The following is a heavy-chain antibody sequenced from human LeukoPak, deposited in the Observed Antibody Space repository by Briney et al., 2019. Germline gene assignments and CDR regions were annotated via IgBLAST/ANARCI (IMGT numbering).Heavy chain of an antibody. V-gene: IGHV3-9*01. D-gene: IGHD2-21*02. Sequence: PGGSLTLSCVASGFTFNNYAMHWVRHPPGKGLEWVSGLSWNSGTIAYADSVKDRFTIFRDNAKNSLYLQMNSLRPEDTAFSYCAKGVTMSRGYFDLWGRGTLVTVSS. CDR1: GFTFNNYA. CDR2: LSWNSGTI. J-gene: IGHJ2*01. CDR3: AKGVTMSRGYFDL.